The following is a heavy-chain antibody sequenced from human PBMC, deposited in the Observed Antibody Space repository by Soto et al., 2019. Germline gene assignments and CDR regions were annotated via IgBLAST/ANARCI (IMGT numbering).Heavy chain of an antibody. CDR3: ATPYSSGWYGDLDY. V-gene: IGHV3-30-3*01. CDR2: ISYDGSNK. Sequence: GGSLRLSCTASGFTFSSYAMHWVRQAPGKGLEWVAVISYDGSNKYYADSVKGRFTISRDNSKNTMYLQMNSLRVEDTAVYYCATPYSSGWYGDLDYWGQGTLVTVSS. J-gene: IGHJ4*02. CDR1: GFTFSSYA. D-gene: IGHD6-19*01.